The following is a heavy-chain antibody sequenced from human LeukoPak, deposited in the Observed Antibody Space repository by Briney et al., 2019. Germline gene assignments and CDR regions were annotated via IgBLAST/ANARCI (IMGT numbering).Heavy chain of an antibody. Sequence: SETLSLTCTVSGGSISSGDYYWSWIRQPPGKGLEWIGYIYYSGSTYYNPSLKSRVTISVDTSKNQFSLKLSSVTAADTAVYYCARGSPSTNWFDPWGQGTLVTVSS. J-gene: IGHJ5*02. D-gene: IGHD5/OR15-5a*01. CDR3: ARGSPSTNWFDP. CDR2: IYYSGST. V-gene: IGHV4-30-4*08. CDR1: GGSISSGDYY.